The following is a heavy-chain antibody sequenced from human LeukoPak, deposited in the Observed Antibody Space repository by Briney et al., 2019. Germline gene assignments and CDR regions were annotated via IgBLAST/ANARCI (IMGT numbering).Heavy chain of an antibody. J-gene: IGHJ3*02. CDR3: ARDGFGSYDAFDI. CDR1: GGSITITNYY. V-gene: IGHV4-39*07. Sequence: SETLSLTCTVSGGSITITNYYWGWIRQPPGKGLEWVGNIYHDGSTYYNPSLKSRVTISIDTSKNQFSLKLTSVTAADTAVYYCARDGFGSYDAFDIWGQGTMVTVSS. CDR2: IYHDGST. D-gene: IGHD3-10*01.